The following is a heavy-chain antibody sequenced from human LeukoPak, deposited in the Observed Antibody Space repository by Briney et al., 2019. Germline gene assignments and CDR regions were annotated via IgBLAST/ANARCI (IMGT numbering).Heavy chain of an antibody. D-gene: IGHD3-22*01. J-gene: IGHJ4*02. CDR1: GFXFSSYG. V-gene: IGHV3-30*18. Sequence: PGGSLRLSCAASGFXFSSYGIHWVRQAPGKGLEWLAVISYDGSNKYYADSVKGRFTTSRDNSKNTLYLQMNSLRAEDTAVYYCAKDKEDYYYDSSCQFDYWGQGTLVTVSS. CDR3: AKDKEDYYYDSSCQFDY. CDR2: ISYDGSNK.